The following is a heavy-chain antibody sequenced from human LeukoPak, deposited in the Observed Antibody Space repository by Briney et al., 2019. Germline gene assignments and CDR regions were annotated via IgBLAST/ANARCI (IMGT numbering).Heavy chain of an antibody. CDR2: ISGSGDNT. CDR1: GFTFSGFA. D-gene: IGHD3-10*01. CDR3: ARERSYYDRFYYYYYGMDI. V-gene: IGHV3-23*01. J-gene: IGHJ6*02. Sequence: QSGGSLRLSCAASGFTFSGFAMSWVRRTPGKGLEWVSGISGSGDNTLYADSVKGRFTISRDNSKNTLYLEMNSLRAEDTGVYYCARERSYYDRFYYYYYGMDIWGQGTTVTVSS.